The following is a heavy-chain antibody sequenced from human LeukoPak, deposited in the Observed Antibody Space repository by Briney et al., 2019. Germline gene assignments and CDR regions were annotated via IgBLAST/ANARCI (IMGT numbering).Heavy chain of an antibody. Sequence: GGSLRLSCAASGFTVSNNYMSWVRQAPGKGLEWVSVIYSGGSTYYADSVKGRFTISRDNSKNTLYLQMNSLRAEDTAVYYCARDGKNCSGGSCYYYYYGMDVWGQGTTVTVSS. CDR3: ARDGKNCSGGSCYYYYYGMDV. D-gene: IGHD2-15*01. CDR1: GFTVSNNY. CDR2: IYSGGST. V-gene: IGHV3-53*01. J-gene: IGHJ6*02.